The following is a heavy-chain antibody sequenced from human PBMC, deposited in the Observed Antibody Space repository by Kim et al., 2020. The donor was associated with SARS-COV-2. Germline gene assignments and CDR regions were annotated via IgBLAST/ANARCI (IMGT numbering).Heavy chain of an antibody. J-gene: IGHJ6*02. V-gene: IGHV1-2*02. CDR3: ARMRGAFYNGMDV. CDR1: GYTFTDYY. Sequence: ASVKVSCKASGYTFTDYYIHWVRQAPGQGLEWVGWINTKNGGTNYGQRFQGRVTMTRDTSTSTAYMELTWLRSDDTAMYHCARMRGAFYNGMDVWGRGTTVTVTS. CDR2: INTKNGGT. D-gene: IGHD3-10*01.